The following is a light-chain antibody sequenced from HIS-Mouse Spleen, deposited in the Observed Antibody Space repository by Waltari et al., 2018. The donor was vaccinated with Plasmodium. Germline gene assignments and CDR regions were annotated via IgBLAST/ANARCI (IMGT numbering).Light chain of an antibody. CDR3: QQRSNWSIT. CDR2: DAS. Sequence: EIVMTQSPATLSVSPGERATLSCRASQSVSSNLAWYQQKPGQAPRLLIYDASTRATGIPARFSGSGSGTEFTLTISSLESEDFAVYYCQQRSNWSITFGQGTRVEIK. J-gene: IGKJ5*01. CDR1: QSVSSN. V-gene: IGKV3-11*01.